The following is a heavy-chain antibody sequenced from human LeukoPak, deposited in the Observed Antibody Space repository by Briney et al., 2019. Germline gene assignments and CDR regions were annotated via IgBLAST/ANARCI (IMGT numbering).Heavy chain of an antibody. J-gene: IGHJ5*02. CDR3: ARHFRSSIFGVVTTGRFDP. CDR2: IYYSGST. D-gene: IGHD3-3*01. CDR1: GGSISSYY. Sequence: PLETLSLTCTVSGGSISSYYWGWIRQPPGKGLEWIGSIYYSGSTYYNPSLKSRVTISVDTSKNQFSLKLGSVTAADTAVYYCARHFRSSIFGVVTTGRFDPWGQGTLVTVSS. V-gene: IGHV4-39*01.